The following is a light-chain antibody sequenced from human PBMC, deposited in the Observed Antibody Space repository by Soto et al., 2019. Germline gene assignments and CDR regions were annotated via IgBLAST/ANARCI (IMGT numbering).Light chain of an antibody. CDR3: EQSYSVPLT. V-gene: IGKV1-39*01. J-gene: IGKJ4*01. CDR1: HDIGNH. CDR2: SAF. Sequence: DIQMTQSPSSLSISVGDRVTITCRSSHDIGNHLNWYQQKPGKAPKLLLYSAFTLQSWVPSRFSGSGSGTAFTLTITSLQPEDSATYFCEQSYSVPLTFGGGTKVEV.